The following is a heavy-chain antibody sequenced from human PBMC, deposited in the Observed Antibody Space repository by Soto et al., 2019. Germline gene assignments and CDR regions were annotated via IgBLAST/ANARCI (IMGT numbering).Heavy chain of an antibody. J-gene: IGHJ6*02. V-gene: IGHV3-33*01. D-gene: IGHD3-22*01. CDR2: IWYDGSNK. Sequence: PGGSLRLSCAASGFTFSSYGMHLVRQAPGKGLEWVAVIWYDGSNKYYADSVKGRFTISRDNSKNTLYLQMNSLRAEDTAVYYCARDREADSSGYYSHGMDVWGQGATVTVSS. CDR3: ARDREADSSGYYSHGMDV. CDR1: GFTFSSYG.